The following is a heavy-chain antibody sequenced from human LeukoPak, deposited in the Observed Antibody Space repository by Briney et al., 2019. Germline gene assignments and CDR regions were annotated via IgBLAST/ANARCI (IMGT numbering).Heavy chain of an antibody. CDR2: ISTSGSTT. Sequence: PGGSLRLSCAASGFTFSDYYMNWIRQAPGMGLEWVSCISTSGSTTYYADSVKSRFTVSRDNAKNSLSLQMNSLRDEDTAVYYCTTYSSSSGGIDYWGQGTLVTVSS. V-gene: IGHV3-11*01. J-gene: IGHJ4*02. D-gene: IGHD6-6*01. CDR3: TTYSSSSGGIDY. CDR1: GFTFSDYY.